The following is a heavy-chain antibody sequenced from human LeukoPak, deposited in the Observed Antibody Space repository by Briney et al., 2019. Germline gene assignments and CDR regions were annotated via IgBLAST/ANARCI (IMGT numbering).Heavy chain of an antibody. CDR3: ARDSPPDY. V-gene: IGHV3-23*01. Sequence: GGSLRLSCAASGFTFSSYGMSWVRQAPGKGLEWVSAISGSGGSTYYTDSVQGRFTISRDNAKNSLYLQMNSLRPEDTAVYYCARDSPPDYWGQGTLVTVSS. CDR2: ISGSGGST. CDR1: GFTFSSYG. J-gene: IGHJ4*02.